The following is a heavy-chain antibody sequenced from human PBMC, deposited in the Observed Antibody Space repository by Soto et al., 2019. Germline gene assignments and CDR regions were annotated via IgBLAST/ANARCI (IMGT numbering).Heavy chain of an antibody. J-gene: IGHJ4*02. CDR3: ARIMAYSSGWYVFLDDSCDS. V-gene: IGHV2-26*01. CDR1: GFSLSNARMG. Sequence: QVTLKESGPVLVKPTEPLTLTCTVSGFSLSNARMGVSWIRQPPGKALEWLAHIFSNDEKSYSTSLKSRLTISKDTSKSQVVLTMTNMEPVDTAPYYCARIMAYSSGWYVFLDDSCDSWGQGTLVTVSS. CDR2: IFSNDEK. D-gene: IGHD6-19*01.